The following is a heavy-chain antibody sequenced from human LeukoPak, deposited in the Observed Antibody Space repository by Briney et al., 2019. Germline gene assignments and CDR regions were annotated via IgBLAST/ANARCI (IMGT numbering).Heavy chain of an antibody. CDR3: ARGAAAGIFFF. Sequence: GGSLRLSCAASGFTFSSYSMTWVRQAPGKGLEWVSYISSTSNTIYYADSVKGRFTISRDNAKNSLYLQLNSLRAEDTAMYYCARGAAAGIFFFWGQRTLVTVSS. J-gene: IGHJ4*02. V-gene: IGHV3-48*01. D-gene: IGHD6-13*01. CDR1: GFTFSSYS. CDR2: ISSTSNTI.